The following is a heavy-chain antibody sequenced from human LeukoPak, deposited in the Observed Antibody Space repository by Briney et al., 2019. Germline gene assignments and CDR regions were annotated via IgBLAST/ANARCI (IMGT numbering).Heavy chain of an antibody. Sequence: AGGSLRLSCAASGFTFSDYYMSWTRQAPGKGLEWVSYISSSGSTIYYADSVKGRFTISRDDAKNSLYLQMNSLRAEDTAVYYWARVGYCSSTSCYGDYYYYYMDVWGKGTTVTVSS. V-gene: IGHV3-11*04. CDR3: ARVGYCSSTSCYGDYYYYYMDV. D-gene: IGHD2-2*01. CDR1: GFTFSDYY. J-gene: IGHJ6*03. CDR2: ISSSGSTI.